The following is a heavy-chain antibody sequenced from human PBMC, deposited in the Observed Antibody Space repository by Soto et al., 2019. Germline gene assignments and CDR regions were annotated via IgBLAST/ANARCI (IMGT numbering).Heavy chain of an antibody. CDR2: LYYSGNT. Sequence: LSLTCTVSGGSISPFYWSWVRQPPGKGLEWIGYLYYSGNTNYNPSLKSRVTISVDASKNQVSLRLTSVTAADTAVYYCARVGGVATRTFDYWGQGTVVTVSS. J-gene: IGHJ4*02. D-gene: IGHD3-16*01. CDR3: ARVGGVATRTFDY. CDR1: GGSISPFY. V-gene: IGHV4-59*01.